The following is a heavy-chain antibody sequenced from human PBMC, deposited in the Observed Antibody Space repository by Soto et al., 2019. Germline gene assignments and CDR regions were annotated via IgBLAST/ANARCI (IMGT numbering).Heavy chain of an antibody. CDR1: GGSISSGGYY. V-gene: IGHV4-31*03. D-gene: IGHD2-15*01. CDR2: IYYSGST. Sequence: PSETLSLTCTVSGGSISSGGYYWSWIRQHPGKGLEWIGYIYYSGSTYYNPSLKSRVTISVDTSKNQFSLKLSSVTAANTAVYYCSRYLFRTPGLDYWGQGTLVTVSS. J-gene: IGHJ4*02. CDR3: SRYLFRTPGLDY.